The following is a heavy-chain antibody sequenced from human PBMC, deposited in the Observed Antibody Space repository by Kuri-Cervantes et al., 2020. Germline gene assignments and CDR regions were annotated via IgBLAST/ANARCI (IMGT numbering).Heavy chain of an antibody. CDR3: ARKFLKQWLVREFDY. Sequence: GGSLRLSCAASGFTFSSYAMSWVRQAPGKGLEWVSAISGSGGSTYYADSVKGRFTISRDNSKNTLYPQMNSLRAEDTAVYYCARKFLKQWLVREFDYWGQGTLVTVSS. V-gene: IGHV3-23*01. J-gene: IGHJ4*02. CDR2: ISGSGGST. CDR1: GFTFSSYA. D-gene: IGHD6-19*01.